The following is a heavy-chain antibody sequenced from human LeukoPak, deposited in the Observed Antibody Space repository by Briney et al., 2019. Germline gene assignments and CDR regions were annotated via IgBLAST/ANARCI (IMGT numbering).Heavy chain of an antibody. J-gene: IGHJ3*02. CDR1: GGSFSGYY. CDR2: INHSGST. D-gene: IGHD3-3*01. Sequence: SETLSLTCAVYGGSFSGYYWSWIRQPPGKGLEWIGEINHSGSTNYNPSLKSRVTISVDTSKNQFSLKLSSVTAADTAVYYCARESLPLDFWSGSSGAFDIWGQGTMVTVSS. CDR3: ARESLPLDFWSGSSGAFDI. V-gene: IGHV4-34*01.